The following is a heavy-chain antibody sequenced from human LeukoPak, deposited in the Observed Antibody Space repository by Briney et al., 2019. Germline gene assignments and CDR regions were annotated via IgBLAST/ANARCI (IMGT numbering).Heavy chain of an antibody. J-gene: IGHJ4*02. Sequence: GGSLTLSSSASGFTCYSLRMMWLPQAPGKGLGWVANIKKDRSENYNVDSVTGRFAIFRDNAKNSLYPQMNSLRAEDTAVYYCARGSAVAGTDYWGQGTLVTVSS. D-gene: IGHD6-19*01. CDR3: ARGSAVAGTDY. V-gene: IGHV3-7*01. CDR1: GFTCYSLR. CDR2: IKKDRSEN.